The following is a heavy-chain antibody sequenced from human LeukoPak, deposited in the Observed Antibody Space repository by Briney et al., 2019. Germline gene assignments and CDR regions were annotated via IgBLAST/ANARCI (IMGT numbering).Heavy chain of an antibody. V-gene: IGHV3-7*01. CDR2: INQDGSAK. CDR1: GFTLSGHW. CDR3: ARWDLRGTAHQLDY. Sequence: GGSLRLSCAASGFTLSGHWMTWVRQPPGKGLEWAANINQDGSAKYYVDSVNGRFTISRDNAQNSMYLQMNSLRAEDTAVYYCARWDLRGTAHQLDYWGQGTLVTVSS. J-gene: IGHJ4*02. D-gene: IGHD1-7*01.